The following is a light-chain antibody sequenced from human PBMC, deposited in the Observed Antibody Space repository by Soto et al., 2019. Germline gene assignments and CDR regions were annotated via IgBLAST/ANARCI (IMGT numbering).Light chain of an antibody. CDR1: NNDVGGYNY. Sequence: QSVLTQPASVSGSPGQSITISCTGTNNDVGGYNYVSWYQQHPGKAPKLMIYEVSNRPLGVSNRFSGSKSGNTASLTISGLQAEDEADYFCSSYTSSSSPYVFGTGTKATVL. CDR2: EVS. V-gene: IGLV2-14*01. J-gene: IGLJ1*01. CDR3: SSYTSSSSPYV.